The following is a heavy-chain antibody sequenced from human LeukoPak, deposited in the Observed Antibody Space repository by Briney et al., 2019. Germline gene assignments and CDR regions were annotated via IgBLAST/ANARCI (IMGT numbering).Heavy chain of an antibody. CDR2: ISAYNGNT. CDR1: GYTFTSYG. V-gene: IGHV1-18*01. D-gene: IGHD2-15*01. J-gene: IGHJ6*03. CDR3: ARVQGGYCSGGSCYSLYYMDV. Sequence: ASVKVSCKASGYTFTSYGISWVRQAPGQGLEWMGWISAYNGNTNYAQKLQGRVTMTTDTSTSTAYMELRSLRSDDTAVYYCARVQGGYCSGGSCYSLYYMDVWGKGTTVTVSS.